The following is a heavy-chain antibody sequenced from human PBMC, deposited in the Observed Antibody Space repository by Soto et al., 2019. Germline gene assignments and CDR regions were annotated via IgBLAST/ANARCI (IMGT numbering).Heavy chain of an antibody. Sequence: EVQLVESGGGLVKPGGSLRLSCAASGFTFSSYSMNWVRQAPGKGLEWVSSISSSSSYIYYADSVKGRFTISRDNAKNSLYLQMNSLRAEDTAVYYCARSWNYYYYYGMGVWGQETTVTVSS. CDR1: GFTFSSYS. CDR3: ARSWNYYYYYGMGV. V-gene: IGHV3-21*01. CDR2: ISSSSSYI. D-gene: IGHD3-3*01. J-gene: IGHJ6*02.